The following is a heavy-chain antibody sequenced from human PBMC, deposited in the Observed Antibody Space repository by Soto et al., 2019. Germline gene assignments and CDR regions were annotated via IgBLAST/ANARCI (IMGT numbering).Heavy chain of an antibody. D-gene: IGHD2-15*01. CDR3: ATAGGLLLDY. CDR2: ISYDGSNK. V-gene: IGHV3-30-3*01. J-gene: IGHJ4*02. Sequence: QVQLVESGGGVVQPGRSLRLSCAASGFTFSSYAMHWVRQAPGKGLEWVSVISYDGSNKYYADSVKGRFTISRDISKNTLYLHMNSLRAEDTAVYYCATAGGLLLDYWGQGTLVTVSS. CDR1: GFTFSSYA.